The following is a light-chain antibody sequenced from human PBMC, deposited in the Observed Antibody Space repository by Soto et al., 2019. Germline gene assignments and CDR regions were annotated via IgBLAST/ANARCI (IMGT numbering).Light chain of an antibody. CDR3: QQRNEWPLT. Sequence: ETVLRQSPATLSLSPGERATLSCRASQSVGSSLAWFQQKPGQAPRLLMNDASNRATGIPARFSGSGSGTDFTLIISSLEPEDVAIYYCQQRNEWPLTFGGGTKVEIK. V-gene: IGKV3-11*01. J-gene: IGKJ4*01. CDR1: QSVGSS. CDR2: DAS.